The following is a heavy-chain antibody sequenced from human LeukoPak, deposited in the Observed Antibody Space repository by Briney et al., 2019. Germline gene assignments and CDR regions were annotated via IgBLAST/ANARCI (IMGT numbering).Heavy chain of an antibody. CDR1: GFTFSTYG. V-gene: IGHV3-30*03. J-gene: IGHJ6*03. CDR2: ISYDGSNK. Sequence: PGGSLRLSCAASGFTFSTYGLHWVRQAPGKGLEWVSFISYDGSNKYYADSVKGRFTIPRDNSKNTLYLQMNSLRAEDTAVYYCARDPTDYTPGYYYYMDVWGKGTTVTVSS. CDR3: ARDPTDYTPGYYYYMDV. D-gene: IGHD4-11*01.